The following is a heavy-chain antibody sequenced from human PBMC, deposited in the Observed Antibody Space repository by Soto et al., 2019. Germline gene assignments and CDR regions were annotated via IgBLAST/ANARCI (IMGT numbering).Heavy chain of an antibody. J-gene: IGHJ6*03. CDR3: ASAAPYYYYTDF. D-gene: IGHD6-6*01. CDR1: GYTFTSYD. Sequence: ASVKVSCKASGYTFTSYDINWVRQATGQGLEWMGWMNPNSGNTGYAQKFQGRVTMTRNTSISTAYMELSSLRSEDTAVYYCASAAPYYYYTDFCGKGTTVTVSS. CDR2: MNPNSGNT. V-gene: IGHV1-8*01.